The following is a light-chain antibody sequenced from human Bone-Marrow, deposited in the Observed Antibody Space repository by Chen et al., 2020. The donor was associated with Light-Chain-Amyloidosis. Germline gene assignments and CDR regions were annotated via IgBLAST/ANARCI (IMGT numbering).Light chain of an antibody. CDR1: GLPKQY. V-gene: IGLV3-25*03. Sequence: SYELTQPPSVSVSPGQTARISCPGDGLPKQYAYWYQQKPGQAPVLVIYNDSERPSGIPERFSGSSSGTTATLTISGVQAEDEADYYCQSADTTDTLYVLFGGGTKLTVL. CDR3: QSADTTDTLYVL. J-gene: IGLJ2*01. CDR2: NDS.